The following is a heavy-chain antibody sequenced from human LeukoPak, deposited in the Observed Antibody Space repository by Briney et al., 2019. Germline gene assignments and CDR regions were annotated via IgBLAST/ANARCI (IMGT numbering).Heavy chain of an antibody. CDR3: ACLSVAHNNYFDY. J-gene: IGHJ4*03. CDR1: SGFINTYY. D-gene: IGHD6-19*01. V-gene: IGHV4-59*08. CDR2: INYNENN. Sequence: SETLTLPCTVSSGFINTYYWSWIRQPPGRDLEWLGDINYNENNNYNPSLQSRVTLSVDTSKNQFSLRLTSVSATDTAVYYCACLSVAHNNYFDYWGQGTMVTVSS.